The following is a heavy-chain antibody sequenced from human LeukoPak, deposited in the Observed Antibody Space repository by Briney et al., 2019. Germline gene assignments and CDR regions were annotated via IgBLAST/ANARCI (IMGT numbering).Heavy chain of an antibody. CDR1: GYTFTGYY. CDR2: INPNSGGT. V-gene: IGHV1-2*02. CDR3: ARDSQPAMWQLRWFDP. J-gene: IGHJ5*02. Sequence: ASVKVSCKASGYTFTGYYMHWVRQAPGQGLEWMGWINPNSGGTNYAQKFQGRVTMTRDTSISTAYMELSRLRSDDTAVYYCARDSQPAMWQLRWFDPWGQGTLVTVSP. D-gene: IGHD2-2*01.